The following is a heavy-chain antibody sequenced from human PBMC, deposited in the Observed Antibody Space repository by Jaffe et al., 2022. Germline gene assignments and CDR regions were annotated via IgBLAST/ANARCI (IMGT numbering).Heavy chain of an antibody. Sequence: EVQLLESGGGLVQPGGSLRLSCAASGFTFSSYAMSWVRQAPGKGLEWVSAISGSGGSTYYADSVKGRFTISRDNSKNTLYLQMNSLRAEDTAVYYCAEGLWFREFDDYYFDYWGQGTLVTVSS. J-gene: IGHJ4*02. V-gene: IGHV3-23*01. CDR3: AEGLWFREFDDYYFDY. CDR1: GFTFSSYA. CDR2: ISGSGGST. D-gene: IGHD3-10*01.